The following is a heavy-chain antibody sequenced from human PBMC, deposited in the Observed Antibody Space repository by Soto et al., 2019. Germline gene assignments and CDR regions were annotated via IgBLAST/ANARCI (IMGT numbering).Heavy chain of an antibody. CDR3: ARHPTASTHGMDV. Sequence: QLQLQESGPGPVKASETLSLTCSVSGGSISSNIYYWGWIRQPPGKGLEWIGSIYYSGRTYYNASLMSRVTMSVDTSKNQFSLKLSSLTAADTAVYYCARHPTASTHGMDVWGQGTPVTVSS. J-gene: IGHJ6*02. V-gene: IGHV4-39*01. CDR2: IYYSGRT. CDR1: GGSISSNIYY. D-gene: IGHD6-6*01.